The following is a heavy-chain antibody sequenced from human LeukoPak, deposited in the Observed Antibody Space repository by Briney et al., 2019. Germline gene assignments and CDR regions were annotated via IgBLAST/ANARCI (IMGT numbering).Heavy chain of an antibody. CDR3: ARDLDSRSSVEAWGY. CDR1: GHSISSGDF. CDR2: IFHSGST. D-gene: IGHD6-6*01. Sequence: PSETLSLTCTVSGHSISSGDFWGWIRQPPGKGLECIGSIFHSGSTYCNPSLESRATISVDTSKNQFSLKLSSVTAADTAVYYCARDLDSRSSVEAWGYWGQGILVTVSS. J-gene: IGHJ4*02. V-gene: IGHV4-38-2*02.